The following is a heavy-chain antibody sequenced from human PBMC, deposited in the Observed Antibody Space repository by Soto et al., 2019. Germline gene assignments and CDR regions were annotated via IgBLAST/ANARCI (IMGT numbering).Heavy chain of an antibody. J-gene: IGHJ6*02. Sequence: PSETLSLTCTVSGGSISSGGYYWSWIRQHPGKGLEWIGYIYYSGSTYYNPSLKSRVTISVDTSKNQFSLKLSSVTAADTAVYYCARIATYYDFWSGYYTGTSYYYRMDVWGQGTKVTVYS. D-gene: IGHD3-3*01. CDR1: GGSISSGGYY. V-gene: IGHV4-31*03. CDR2: IYYSGST. CDR3: ARIATYYDFWSGYYTGTSYYYRMDV.